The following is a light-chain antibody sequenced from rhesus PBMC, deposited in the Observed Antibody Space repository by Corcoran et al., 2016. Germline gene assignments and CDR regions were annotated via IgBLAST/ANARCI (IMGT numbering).Light chain of an antibody. J-gene: IGKJ2*01. CDR1: QGVGRY. V-gene: IGKV3S9*01. CDR2: ASA. Sequence: EIVMTQSPATLSLSPGERATLSCRASQGVGRYLAWYQQKPEQAPRPLIYASASRATGIPDRFSGRGSGTDFTLTLSSLEPGDFAVYYCQQYSNWPYSFGQGTKVEIE. CDR3: QQYSNWPYS.